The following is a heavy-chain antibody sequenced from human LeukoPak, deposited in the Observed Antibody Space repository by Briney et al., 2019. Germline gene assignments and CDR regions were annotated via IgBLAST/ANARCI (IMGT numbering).Heavy chain of an antibody. Sequence: PGGSLRLSCAASGFSLPPYWMMWVRQTPAKGLEWVATVNQDGTEKWYVDSVKGRFTIFKDSAMNVVSLHMNSLRAEDTAIYYCARENWSTADYWGQGTLVTVSS. V-gene: IGHV3-7*01. CDR1: GFSLPPYW. D-gene: IGHD3-3*01. CDR2: VNQDGTEK. J-gene: IGHJ4*02. CDR3: ARENWSTADY.